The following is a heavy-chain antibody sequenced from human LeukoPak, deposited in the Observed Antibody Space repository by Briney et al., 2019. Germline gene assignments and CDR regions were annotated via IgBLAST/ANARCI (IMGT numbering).Heavy chain of an antibody. J-gene: IGHJ3*02. CDR2: INPSGGST. CDR3: ARGYCSSTSCYTSLAFDI. Sequence: ASVKVSCKASGYTFTSYYMHWVRQAPGQGLEWMGIINPSGGSTSYAQKFQGRVTMTRDTSISTAYMELSRLRSDDTAVYYCARGYCSSTSCYTSLAFDIWGQGTMVTVSS. D-gene: IGHD2-2*02. V-gene: IGHV1-46*01. CDR1: GYTFTSYY.